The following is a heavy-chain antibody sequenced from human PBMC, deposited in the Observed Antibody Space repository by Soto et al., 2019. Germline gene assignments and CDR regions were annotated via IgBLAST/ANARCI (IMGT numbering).Heavy chain of an antibody. D-gene: IGHD1-26*01. V-gene: IGHV3-30*04. CDR3: ANRGILGAQGMAYFDL. CDR1: GFTFNTYA. J-gene: IGHJ2*01. CDR2: ITPDGTEQ. Sequence: QVQLMESGGGVVQPGRSLRLSCAASGFTFNTYAMHWVRQAPGKGLEWVAVITPDGTEQYYADSVKGRFTISRDNSKNTLYLQMNSLGLEDMSIYLCANRGILGAQGMAYFDLWGRGTLVTVAS.